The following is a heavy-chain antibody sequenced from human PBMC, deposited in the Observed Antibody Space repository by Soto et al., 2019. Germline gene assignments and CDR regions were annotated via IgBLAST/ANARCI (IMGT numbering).Heavy chain of an antibody. Sequence: GSLRLSCTTSGFLFNTYAMHWVRQAPGKGLERVAVMSHDGSNTYYADSVKGRFTISRDNPKNTLYLQMNTLRTDDTAVYYCARPGSGYDILTGHYFYYYHAMDVWGQGTTVTVSS. CDR1: GFLFNTYA. V-gene: IGHV3-30-3*01. CDR2: MSHDGSNT. J-gene: IGHJ6*02. D-gene: IGHD3-9*01. CDR3: ARPGSGYDILTGHYFYYYHAMDV.